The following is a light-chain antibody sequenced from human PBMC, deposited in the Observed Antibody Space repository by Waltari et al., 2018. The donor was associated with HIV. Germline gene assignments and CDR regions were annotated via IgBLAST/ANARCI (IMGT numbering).Light chain of an antibody. CDR1: SSNVGPKY. J-gene: IGLJ3*02. V-gene: IGLV1-47*01. CDR3: AAWDGSLSGVWV. Sequence: QSLPPQPTSASGTPGQRCSISCPESSSNVGPKYVYWSQQLPGTAPHTIIYRNNQRPSGVTDRFSGSKSATSASLASSGLRSEDEADYYCAAWDGSLSGVWVFGGGTKLAVL. CDR2: RNN.